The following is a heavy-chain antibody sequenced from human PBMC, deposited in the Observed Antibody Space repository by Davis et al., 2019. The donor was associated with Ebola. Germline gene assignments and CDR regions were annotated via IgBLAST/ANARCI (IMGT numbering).Heavy chain of an antibody. CDR2: IYYSGST. Sequence: MPSETLSLTCTVSGGSISSYYWSWIRQPPGKGLEWIGYIYYSGSTYYNPSLKSRVTISVDTSKNQFSLKLSSVTAADTAVYYCARASLNNYFDYWGQGTLVTVSS. J-gene: IGHJ4*02. CDR1: GGSISSYY. V-gene: IGHV4-30-4*01. D-gene: IGHD1/OR15-1a*01. CDR3: ARASLNNYFDY.